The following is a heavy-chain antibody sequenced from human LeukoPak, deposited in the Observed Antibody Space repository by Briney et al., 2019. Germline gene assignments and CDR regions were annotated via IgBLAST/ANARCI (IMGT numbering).Heavy chain of an antibody. CDR2: INHSGST. Sequence: SETLSLTCAVYGGSFSGYYWSWIRQPPGKGLEWIGEINHSGSTNYNSSLKSRVTISVDTSKKQFSLMVYSVTAADTGLYFCARTGTVMANNWFDPWGQGTVVTVSS. D-gene: IGHD4-11*01. J-gene: IGHJ5*02. V-gene: IGHV4-34*01. CDR1: GGSFSGYY. CDR3: ARTGTVMANNWFDP.